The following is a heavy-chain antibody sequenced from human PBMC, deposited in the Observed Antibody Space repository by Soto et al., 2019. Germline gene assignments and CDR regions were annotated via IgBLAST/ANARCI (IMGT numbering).Heavy chain of an antibody. CDR3: AKLPRAGSWYGWFDP. V-gene: IGHV3-64*04. Sequence: SLRLSCSVFGFTFSSYTMHWVRQAPGQGLQYVSSISSNGGSTYYADSVKGRFTISRDNSKNTLYLQMNSLRAEDTAVYYCAKLPRAGSWYGWFDPWAQGTLVTVSA. D-gene: IGHD6-13*01. CDR2: ISSNGGST. CDR1: GFTFSSYT. J-gene: IGHJ5*02.